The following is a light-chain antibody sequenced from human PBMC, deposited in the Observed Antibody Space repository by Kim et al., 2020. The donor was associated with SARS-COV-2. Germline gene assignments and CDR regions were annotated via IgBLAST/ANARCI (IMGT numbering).Light chain of an antibody. Sequence: GRRVSISSSGSSCSIVGKDVNWYRQLPGTAPNLLIYDNNRRPSGVTDRFSGSKSGTSASLTISGLQSEDEADYYCASWDDSINGPVFGGGTKITVL. CDR1: SCSIVGKD. CDR3: ASWDDSINGPV. V-gene: IGLV1-44*01. J-gene: IGLJ3*02. CDR2: DNN.